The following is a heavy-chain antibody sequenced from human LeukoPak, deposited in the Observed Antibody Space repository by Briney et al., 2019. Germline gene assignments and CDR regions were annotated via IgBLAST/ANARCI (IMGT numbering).Heavy chain of an antibody. D-gene: IGHD4-17*01. Sequence: GGSLRLSCAASGFTFSSYWMSWVRQAPGKGLEWVANIKQDGSEKYYVDSVKGRFTISRDNAKNSLYLQMNSLRAEDTAVYYCASGASTVTTKNWYFDLWGRGTLVTVSS. J-gene: IGHJ2*01. CDR1: GFTFSSYW. V-gene: IGHV3-7*01. CDR3: ASGASTVTTKNWYFDL. CDR2: IKQDGSEK.